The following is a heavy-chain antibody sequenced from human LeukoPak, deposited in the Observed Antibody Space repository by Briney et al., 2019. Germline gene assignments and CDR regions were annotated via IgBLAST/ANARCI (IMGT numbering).Heavy chain of an antibody. CDR1: GGTFSSYA. D-gene: IGHD2-2*01. Sequence: SVKVSCKASGGTFSSYAISWVRQAPGQGLEWMGRIIPIFGTANYAQKFQGRVTITTDESTSTAYMELSSLRSEDTAVYYCAPQRVVVVPAATNAFDIWGQGTRVTVSS. V-gene: IGHV1-69*05. CDR2: IIPIFGTA. J-gene: IGHJ3*02. CDR3: APQRVVVVPAATNAFDI.